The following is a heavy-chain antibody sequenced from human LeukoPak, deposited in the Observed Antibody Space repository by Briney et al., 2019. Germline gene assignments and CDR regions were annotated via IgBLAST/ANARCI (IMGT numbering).Heavy chain of an antibody. CDR1: GLTFSSYW. V-gene: IGHV3-7*04. J-gene: IGHJ4*02. Sequence: GGSLRLSCAATGLTFSSYWMGWVRQAPGKGLEWVANIKQDGSEKNYVDSVKGRFTISRDNAKNSLYLQMNSLRAEDTAVYYCARAPRQYYFDYWGQGTLVPVPS. CDR3: ARAPRQYYFDY. CDR2: IKQDGSEK.